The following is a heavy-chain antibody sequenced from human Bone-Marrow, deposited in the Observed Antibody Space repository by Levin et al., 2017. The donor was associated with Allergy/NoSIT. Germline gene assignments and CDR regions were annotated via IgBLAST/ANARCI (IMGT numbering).Heavy chain of an antibody. V-gene: IGHV3-21*01. CDR1: GFTFSSYS. Sequence: ETLSLTCAASGFTFSSYSMNWVRQAPGKGLEWVSSISSSSSYIYYADSVKGRFTISRDNAKNSLYLQMNSLRAEDTAVYYCARIIGYYDFWSGYYYYYYYYYMDVWGKGTTVTVSS. CDR2: ISSSSSYI. J-gene: IGHJ6*03. D-gene: IGHD3-3*01. CDR3: ARIIGYYDFWSGYYYYYYYYYMDV.